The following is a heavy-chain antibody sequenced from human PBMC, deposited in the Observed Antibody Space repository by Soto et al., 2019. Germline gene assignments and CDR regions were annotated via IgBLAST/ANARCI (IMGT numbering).Heavy chain of an antibody. CDR2: IDPSGGVK. CDR1: GYTFTKFH. D-gene: IGHD1-26*01. Sequence: QVQLIQLGAEVKKPGASVKVSCRASGYTFTKFHIHWVRQAPGQGLEWMGMIDPSGGVKRDAQSCQGRSTMTSDTSTSSVYMELRGRTSEDTAVDYCARDGSGHDKYENIGYYFDHWGPGTLVTVSS. J-gene: IGHJ4*02. V-gene: IGHV1-46*01. CDR3: ARDGSGHDKYENIGYYFDH.